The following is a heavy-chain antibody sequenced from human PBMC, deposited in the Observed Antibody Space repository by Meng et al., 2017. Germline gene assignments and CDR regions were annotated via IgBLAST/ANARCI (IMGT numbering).Heavy chain of an antibody. Sequence: GEVVQSVGEVKKPGASVKVSCKASGYTFTGYYMHWVRQAPGKGLAWMGRINPNSGGPNYATKFQGRVTMTRDPSISTAYMELSRLRSDDTAVYYCARDYGSGRIILHFDYWGQGTLVTVSS. V-gene: IGHV1-2*06. D-gene: IGHD3-10*01. CDR3: ARDYGSGRIILHFDY. CDR2: INPNSGGP. CDR1: GYTFTGYY. J-gene: IGHJ4*02.